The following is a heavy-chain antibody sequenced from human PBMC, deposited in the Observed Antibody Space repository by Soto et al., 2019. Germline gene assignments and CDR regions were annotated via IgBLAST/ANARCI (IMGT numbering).Heavy chain of an antibody. Sequence: GGSLRLSCAASGFTFSSYAMSWVRQAPGKGLEWVSAISGSGGSTYYADSVKGRFTISRDNSKNTLYLQMNSLRAEDTAVYYCAKDPEFLEWLPRASLDYYYYYMDVSGKGTTVTVSS. CDR2: ISGSGGST. CDR3: AKDPEFLEWLPRASLDYYYYYMDV. CDR1: GFTFSSYA. D-gene: IGHD3-3*01. V-gene: IGHV3-23*01. J-gene: IGHJ6*03.